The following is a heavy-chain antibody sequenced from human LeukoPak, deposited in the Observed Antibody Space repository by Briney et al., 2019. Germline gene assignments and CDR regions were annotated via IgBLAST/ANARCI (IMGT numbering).Heavy chain of an antibody. V-gene: IGHV3-23*01. D-gene: IGHD1-14*01. CDR3: AKDRISKTYYYYGMDL. CDR2: ISGSGGSA. J-gene: IGHJ6*02. Sequence: GGSLRLSCAASGFTFSSYAMSWVRQSPGKGLEWVSGISGSGGSAYYADSVKGRFTISRDNSKNTLYLQMNSLRAEDTAVYYCAKDRISKTYYYYGMDLWGQGTTVTVSS. CDR1: GFTFSSYA.